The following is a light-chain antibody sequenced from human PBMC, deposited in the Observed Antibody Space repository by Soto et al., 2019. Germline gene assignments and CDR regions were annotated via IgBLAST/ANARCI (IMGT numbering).Light chain of an antibody. Sequence: EVVLTQSPATLSLSPGDRATLSCRASQSVSSHFAWYQQKSGQAPRLLIYDASKRATGIPARFSGSGSGTDFTLTISRLEPEDFAVYYCQQYGSSGTFGQGTKVDIK. J-gene: IGKJ1*01. V-gene: IGKV3-11*01. CDR2: DAS. CDR1: QSVSSH. CDR3: QQYGSSGT.